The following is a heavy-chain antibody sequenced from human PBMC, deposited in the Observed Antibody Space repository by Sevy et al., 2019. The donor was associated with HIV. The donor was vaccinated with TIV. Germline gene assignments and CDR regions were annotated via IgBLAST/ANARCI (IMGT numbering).Heavy chain of an antibody. CDR3: AKDRGWKTFDY. CDR1: GFGFSGTW. J-gene: IGHJ4*02. CDR2: ISPEGSRI. Sequence: GGSLRLSCAASGFGFSGTWMNWVRQAPGKGLEWVAIISPEGSRIDYADSVKGRLIISRDNANSSVSLQMNSLRVEDMGAYYCAKDRGWKTFDYWGQGALVTVSS. D-gene: IGHD3-10*01. V-gene: IGHV3-7*04.